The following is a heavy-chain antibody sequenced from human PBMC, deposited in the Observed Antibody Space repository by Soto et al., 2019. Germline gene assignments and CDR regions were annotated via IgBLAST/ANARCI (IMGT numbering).Heavy chain of an antibody. CDR1: GFTFSDYY. J-gene: IGHJ3*02. CDR3: ARFPGLDTAMGQEAFDI. V-gene: IGHV3-11*06. Sequence: GSLRLSCAASGFTFSDYYMSWIRQAPGKGLEWVSYISSSSSYTNYADSVKGRFTISRDNAKNSLYLQMNSLRAEDTAVYYCARFPGLDTAMGQEAFDIWGQGTMVTVSS. D-gene: IGHD5-18*01. CDR2: ISSSSSYT.